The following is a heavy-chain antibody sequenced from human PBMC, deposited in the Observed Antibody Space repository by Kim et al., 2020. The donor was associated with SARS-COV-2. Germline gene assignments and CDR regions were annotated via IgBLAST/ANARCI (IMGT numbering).Heavy chain of an antibody. CDR1: GFTFRNYA. J-gene: IGHJ6*02. CDR3: AKDREDMTSSSYGMDV. Sequence: GGSLRLSCAASGFTFRNYAMTWVRQAPGKGLEWVSSISSNGGRTYYADSVKGRFIISRDNSKNMLYLQMNSLRSDDTALYYCAKDREDMTSSSYGMDVWGQGTTVTVSS. CDR2: ISSNGGRT. V-gene: IGHV3-23*01. D-gene: IGHD6-6*01.